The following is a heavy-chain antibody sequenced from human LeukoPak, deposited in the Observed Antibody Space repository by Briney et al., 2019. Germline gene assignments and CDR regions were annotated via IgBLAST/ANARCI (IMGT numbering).Heavy chain of an antibody. D-gene: IGHD6-13*01. V-gene: IGHV3-7*01. CDR3: ARELGQQLPYYYGMDV. CDR2: IKQDGSEK. CDR1: GFTFSSYW. J-gene: IGHJ6*02. Sequence: GGSLRLSCAASGFTFSSYWMSWVRQAPGKGLEWVANIKQDGSEKYYVDSVKGRFTISRDNAKNSLYLQMNSLRAEDTAVYYCARELGQQLPYYYGMDVWGQGTTVTVSS.